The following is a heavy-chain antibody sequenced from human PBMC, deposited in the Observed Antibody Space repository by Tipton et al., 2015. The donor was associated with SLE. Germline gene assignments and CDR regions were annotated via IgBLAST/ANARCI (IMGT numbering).Heavy chain of an antibody. Sequence: SGFTFTNYWMTWVRQAPGKGPEWVASIKKDGSEKYYVDSVKGRFTISRDNAKNSLYLQANSLRIEDTAVYYCARGHYGMDVWGRGTTVTVSS. CDR2: IKKDGSEK. V-gene: IGHV3-7*01. CDR3: ARGHYGMDV. CDR1: GFTFTNYW. J-gene: IGHJ6*02.